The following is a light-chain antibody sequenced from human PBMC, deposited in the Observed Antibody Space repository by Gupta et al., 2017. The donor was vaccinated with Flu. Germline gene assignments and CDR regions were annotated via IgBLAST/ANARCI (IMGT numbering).Light chain of an antibody. CDR1: QSISSH. Sequence: DIQMTQSPASLSASVGDRVTITCRASQSISSHLNWYQQKPGKAPNLVIYAASSLQSGVPSRFSGSGSGTDFTLTISSLQPEDFATYYCQQSYSTPRTFGPGTKLDIK. CDR3: QQSYSTPRT. V-gene: IGKV1-39*01. CDR2: AAS. J-gene: IGKJ2*01.